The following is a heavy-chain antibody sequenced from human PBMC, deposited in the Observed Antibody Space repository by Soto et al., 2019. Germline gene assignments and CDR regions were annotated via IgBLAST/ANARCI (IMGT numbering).Heavy chain of an antibody. V-gene: IGHV1-69*08. CDR3: ARDRITSWRDAFEL. CDR2: IIPIPDIT. CDR1: GGTFSTYI. Sequence: QVQLVQSGAEVRKPGSSVKVSCKAPGGTFSTYIISWVRQAPGQGLEWMGRIIPIPDITNYAQKFQGRVTGTADRSTRTAYTELTRRKCEDTAVYYFARDRITSWRDAFELRGQRSMVSVSS. J-gene: IGHJ3*01.